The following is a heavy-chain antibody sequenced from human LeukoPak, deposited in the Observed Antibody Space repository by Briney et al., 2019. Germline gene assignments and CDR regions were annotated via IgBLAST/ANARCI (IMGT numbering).Heavy chain of an antibody. J-gene: IGHJ5*02. D-gene: IGHD6-19*01. CDR1: GYTFTTYD. V-gene: IGHV1-8*01. CDR3: ARGRGSGHKENWFDP. CDR2: MNPNSGDT. Sequence: ASVKVSCKASGYTFTTYDINWVRQATGQGLEWMGWMNPNSGDTGYTQKFQGRVTMTRNTSISTAYMELSSLRSEDTAVYYCARGRGSGHKENWFDPWGQGTLATVSS.